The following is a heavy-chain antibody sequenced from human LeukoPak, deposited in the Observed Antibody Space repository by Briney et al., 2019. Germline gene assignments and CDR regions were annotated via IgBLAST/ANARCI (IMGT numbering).Heavy chain of an antibody. Sequence: HRASVKVSCKASGYTFTGYYMHWVRQAPGQGLEWMGWINPNSGGTNYAQKFQGRVTMTRDTSISTAYMELSRLRSDDTAVYYCTVEDIVVVPAAIRESSYWGQGTLVTVSS. D-gene: IGHD2-2*02. CDR1: GYTFTGYY. V-gene: IGHV1-2*02. J-gene: IGHJ4*02. CDR3: TVEDIVVVPAAIRESSY. CDR2: INPNSGGT.